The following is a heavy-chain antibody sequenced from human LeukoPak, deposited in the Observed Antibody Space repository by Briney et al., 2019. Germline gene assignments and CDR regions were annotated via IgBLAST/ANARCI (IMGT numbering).Heavy chain of an antibody. D-gene: IGHD6-19*01. J-gene: IGHJ4*02. V-gene: IGHV3-30-3*01. CDR1: GFTFSGYA. CDR3: ARDRYSSGWRNYFDY. Sequence: GGSLRLSCAASGFTFSGYAMHWVRRAPGKGLEWVAVISYDGSNKYYADSVKGRFTISRDNSKNTLYLQMNSLGAEDTAVYYCARDRYSSGWRNYFDYWGQGTLVTVSS. CDR2: ISYDGSNK.